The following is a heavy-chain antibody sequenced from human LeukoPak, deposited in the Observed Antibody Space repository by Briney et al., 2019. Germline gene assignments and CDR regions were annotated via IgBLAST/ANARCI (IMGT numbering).Heavy chain of an antibody. J-gene: IGHJ4*02. CDR3: ASEIKPGRFDY. CDR2: IYHSGST. CDR1: GGSISSGGYY. V-gene: IGHV4-30-2*01. Sequence: PSETLSLTCTVSGGSISSGGYYWSWIRQPPGKGLEWIGYIYHSGSTYYNPSLKSRVTISVDRSKNQFSLKLSSVTAADTAVYYCASEIKPGRFDYWGQGTLVTVSS.